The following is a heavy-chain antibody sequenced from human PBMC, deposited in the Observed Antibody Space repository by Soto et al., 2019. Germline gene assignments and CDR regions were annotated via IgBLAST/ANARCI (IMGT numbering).Heavy chain of an antibody. CDR2: IYPGDSDT. CDR1: GYSFTDYW. CDR3: ARHRKDTAFDL. Sequence: GESLKISCKGSGYSFTDYWIGWVRQMPGKGLEWMGIIYPGDSDTRYNPSFQGHVTISADKSVGTAYLQWSSVKASDTAMYYXARHRKDTAFDLWGQGTTVTVSS. D-gene: IGHD5-18*01. J-gene: IGHJ6*02. V-gene: IGHV5-51*01.